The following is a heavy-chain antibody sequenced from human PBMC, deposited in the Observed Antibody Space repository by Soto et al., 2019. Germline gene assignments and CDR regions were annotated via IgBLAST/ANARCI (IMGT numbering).Heavy chain of an antibody. CDR1: GFTFSNFV. J-gene: IGHJ6*02. CDR2: ITETGVDT. Sequence: GGSLRLSCAASGFTFSNFVLRGVHQAPGKGLEWVSTITETGVDTFYTDSVKGRFTISRDNSKNTLYLQMSSLRAEDTALYYCTKASADRHHMDVWGQGTTVTVSS. CDR3: TKASADRHHMDV. V-gene: IGHV3-23*01.